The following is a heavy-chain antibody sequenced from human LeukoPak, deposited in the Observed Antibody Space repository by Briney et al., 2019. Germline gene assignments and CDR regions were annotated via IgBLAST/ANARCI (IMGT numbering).Heavy chain of an antibody. V-gene: IGHV1-69*05. CDR1: GGSFSSEA. Sequence: SVKVSCKAFGGSFSSEAISWVRQAPGQGLEWMGGIIPIFGTDNYAQKFQGRVTITTDESTSTAYMEVSSLRSEDTAVYYCGRKAGDCGGGSCYSIDYWGQGTLVTVSS. J-gene: IGHJ4*02. CDR3: GRKAGDCGGGSCYSIDY. D-gene: IGHD2-15*01. CDR2: IIPIFGTD.